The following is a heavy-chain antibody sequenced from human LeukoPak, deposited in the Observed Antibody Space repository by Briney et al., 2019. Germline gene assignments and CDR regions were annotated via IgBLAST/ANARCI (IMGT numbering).Heavy chain of an antibody. CDR2: ISYDGSNK. D-gene: IGHD2-21*01. CDR3: AKDFRIGYSAHFDY. Sequence: PGRSLRLSCAASGFTFSSYAMHWVRQAPGKGLEWVAVISYDGSNKYYADSVKGRFTISRDNSKNTLYLQMNSLRAEDTAVYYCAKDFRIGYSAHFDYWGQGALVTVSS. V-gene: IGHV3-30-3*01. J-gene: IGHJ4*02. CDR1: GFTFSSYA.